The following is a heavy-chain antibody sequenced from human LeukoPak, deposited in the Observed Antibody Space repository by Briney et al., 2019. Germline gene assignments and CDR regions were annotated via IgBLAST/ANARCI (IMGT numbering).Heavy chain of an antibody. CDR1: GXTVSSNY. V-gene: IGHV3-53*01. D-gene: IGHD6-19*01. Sequence: GGSLRLSCAASGXTVSSNYMSWVRQAPGKGREWVSVIYSGGSTYYADSVKGRFTISRDNSKNTLYLQMNSLRAEDTAVYYCASLIESGWESVDYWGQGTLVTVSS. J-gene: IGHJ4*02. CDR2: IYSGGST. CDR3: ASLIESGWESVDY.